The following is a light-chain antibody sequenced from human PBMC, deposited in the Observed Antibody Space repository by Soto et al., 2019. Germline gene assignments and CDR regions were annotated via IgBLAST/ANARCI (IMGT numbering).Light chain of an antibody. CDR3: LQDYGDSWT. CDR2: AAS. Sequence: QMTQSPSSLSASVGEKIIITCRASRDVGSDVSWYQQKPGQAPKLLIYAASNLYIGVPSRFSGSRSGTEFTLTICSLQPEDFASYYCLQDYGDSWTCGQGTKVDIK. J-gene: IGKJ1*01. V-gene: IGKV1-6*01. CDR1: RDVGSD.